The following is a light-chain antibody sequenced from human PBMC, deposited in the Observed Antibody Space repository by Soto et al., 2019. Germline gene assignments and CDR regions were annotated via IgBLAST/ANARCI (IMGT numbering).Light chain of an antibody. J-gene: IGLJ3*02. V-gene: IGLV1-51*02. Sequence: QSVLTQPPSVSAAPGQKVTISCSGSSSNIGNNDVSWYQQLPGTAPKLLIYENNKRPSGIPDRFSGSKSGTSATLGITGLQTGDEADYYCGTWDTSLGAGVFGGGTQLTVL. CDR1: SSNIGNND. CDR3: GTWDTSLGAGV. CDR2: ENN.